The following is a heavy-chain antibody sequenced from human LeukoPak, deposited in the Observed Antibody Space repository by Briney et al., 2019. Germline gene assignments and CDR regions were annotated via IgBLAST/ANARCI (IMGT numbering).Heavy chain of an antibody. D-gene: IGHD6-13*01. Sequence: ASVKVSCKASGYTFTSYGISWVRQPPGQGLEWMGWISAYNGNTNYAQKPQGRVTMTTDTSTSTAYMELRSLRSDDTAVYYCAVGLAGTFVDYWGQGTLVTVSS. CDR1: GYTFTSYG. CDR3: AVGLAGTFVDY. J-gene: IGHJ4*02. CDR2: ISAYNGNT. V-gene: IGHV1-18*04.